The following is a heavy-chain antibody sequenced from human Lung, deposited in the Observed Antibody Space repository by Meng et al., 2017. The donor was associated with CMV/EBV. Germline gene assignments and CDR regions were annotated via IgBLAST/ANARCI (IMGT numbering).Heavy chain of an antibody. D-gene: IGHD4-23*01. CDR1: GGSFGGYY. J-gene: IGHJ4*02. Sequence: SXTLSLTCAVYGGSFGGYYWSWIRQPPGKGLEWIGEINHSGSTNYNPSLKSRVTISVDTSKNQFSLKLSSVTAADTAVYYCASDYGGNSALYWGQGTLVTVSS. CDR2: INHSGST. V-gene: IGHV4-34*01. CDR3: ASDYGGNSALY.